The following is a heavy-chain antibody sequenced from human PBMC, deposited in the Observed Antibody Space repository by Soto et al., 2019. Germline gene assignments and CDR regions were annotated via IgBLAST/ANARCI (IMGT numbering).Heavy chain of an antibody. V-gene: IGHV4-59*01. CDR3: ARTVYDFWRGYYSLFDY. CDR1: GGSISSYY. J-gene: IGHJ4*01. D-gene: IGHD3-3*01. Sequence: PSETLSLTCTVSGGSISSYYWSWIRQPPGKGLEWIGYIYYSGSTNYNPSLKSRVTISVDTSKNQFSLKLSSVTAADTAVYYCARTVYDFWRGYYSLFDYWGHGTLVTVSS. CDR2: IYYSGST.